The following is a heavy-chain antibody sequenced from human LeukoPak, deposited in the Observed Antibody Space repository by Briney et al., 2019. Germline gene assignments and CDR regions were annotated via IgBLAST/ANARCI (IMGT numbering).Heavy chain of an antibody. Sequence: GGSLRLSCAASGFTFSNAWMTWVRQPPGKGLEWVGRIKSKTDGATTDYAAPVKGRFTISRDDSRDTLYLQMNSLKTEDTAMYYCTTTVGANQQLVPDYALDVWGQGTTVTVSS. D-gene: IGHD6-6*01. CDR2: IKSKTDGATT. J-gene: IGHJ6*02. CDR1: GFTFSNAW. CDR3: TTTVGANQQLVPDYALDV. V-gene: IGHV3-15*01.